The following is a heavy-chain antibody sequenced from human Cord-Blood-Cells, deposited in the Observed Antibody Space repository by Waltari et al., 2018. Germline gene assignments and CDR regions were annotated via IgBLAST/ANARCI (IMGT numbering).Heavy chain of an antibody. J-gene: IGHJ6*03. Sequence: QVQLQESGPGLVKPSETLSLTCAVSGYSLSSGYYWGWIRQPPGKGLEWIGSIYHSGSTYYNPSLKSRVTISVDTSKNQFSLKLSSVTAADTAVYYCARAGDHCSGGSCYYYYYYMDVWGKGTTVTVSS. CDR1: GYSLSSGYY. CDR3: ARAGDHCSGGSCYYYYYYMDV. D-gene: IGHD2-15*01. V-gene: IGHV4-38-2*01. CDR2: IYHSGST.